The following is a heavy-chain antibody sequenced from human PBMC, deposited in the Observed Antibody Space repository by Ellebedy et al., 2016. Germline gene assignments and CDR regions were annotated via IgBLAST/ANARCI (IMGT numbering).Heavy chain of an antibody. J-gene: IGHJ4*02. D-gene: IGHD1-14*01. CDR3: RPGHYSGT. CDR2: ISPSSITI. Sequence: GESLKISXAASGFTFSDYYISWIRQTPGKGLEWVTYISPSSITISYTDSVKGRFTISRDNAKNSLYLQLNSLRVEDTAVYYCRPGHYSGTWGQGTLVTVSS. V-gene: IGHV3-11*01. CDR1: GFTFSDYY.